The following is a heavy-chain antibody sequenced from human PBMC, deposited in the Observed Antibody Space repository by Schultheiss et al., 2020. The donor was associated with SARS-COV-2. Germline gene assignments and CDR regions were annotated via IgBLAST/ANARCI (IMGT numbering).Heavy chain of an antibody. CDR3: ARGSLPSMAAHYYYYGMDV. J-gene: IGHJ6*02. CDR2: IYTSGST. V-gene: IGHV4-4*07. D-gene: IGHD2-15*01. CDR1: GGSISPFQ. Sequence: SQTLSLTCTVSGGSISPFQWSWIRQPAGKGLEWIGRIYTSGSTNYNPSLKSRVTISVDTSKNQFSLKLSSVTAADTAVYYCARGSLPSMAAHYYYYGMDVWGQGTTVTVSS.